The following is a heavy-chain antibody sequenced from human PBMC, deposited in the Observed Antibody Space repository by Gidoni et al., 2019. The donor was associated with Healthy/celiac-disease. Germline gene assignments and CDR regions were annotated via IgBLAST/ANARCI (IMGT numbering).Heavy chain of an antibody. CDR3: AKDYYGSGSYFLHAYYYYGMDV. J-gene: IGHJ6*02. D-gene: IGHD3-10*01. CDR2: ISWNSGSI. Sequence: EVQLVESGGGLVQPGRSLRSSCAASGFTFVDYAMHWVRLAPGKGLGWVSGISWNSGSIGYADSVKGRFTISRDNAKNSLYIQMNSLRAEDTALYYCAKDYYGSGSYFLHAYYYYGMDVWGQGTTVTVSS. V-gene: IGHV3-9*01. CDR1: GFTFVDYA.